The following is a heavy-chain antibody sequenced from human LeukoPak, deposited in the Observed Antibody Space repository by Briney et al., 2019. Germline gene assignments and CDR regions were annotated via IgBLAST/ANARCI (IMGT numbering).Heavy chain of an antibody. CDR2: IQSDGSKT. J-gene: IGHJ6*02. V-gene: IGHV3-30*02. D-gene: IGHD2-15*01. CDR3: AKRYCKSATCRSDMDA. Sequence: PGGSLRLSCAASGFSSSNYGMHWVRQAPGKGLEWVALIQSDGSKTYSADSVKGRFTISRDNPRNTLYLQMDRLRPEDTAVYYCAKRYCKSATCRSDMDAWGQGTTVTVS. CDR1: GFSSSNYG.